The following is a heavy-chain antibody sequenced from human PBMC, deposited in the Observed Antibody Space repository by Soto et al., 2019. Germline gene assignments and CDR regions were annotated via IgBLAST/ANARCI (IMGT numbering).Heavy chain of an antibody. J-gene: IGHJ2*01. CDR1: GFSLSTSGVG. CDR3: AHVVTRLWYFDL. D-gene: IGHD2-21*02. V-gene: IGHV2-5*02. CDR2: IYWDDDK. Sequence: QITLKESGPTLVKPTQTLTLTCTFSGFSLSTSGVGVGWIRQPPGKALEWLALIYWDDDKRYSPSLKSRLTITKDTSKNQVVLTMTHVDPVDTATYYCAHVVTRLWYFDLWGRGTLVTVSS.